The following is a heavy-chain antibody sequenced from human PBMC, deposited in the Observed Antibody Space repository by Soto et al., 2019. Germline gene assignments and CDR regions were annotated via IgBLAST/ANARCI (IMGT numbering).Heavy chain of an antibody. CDR2: IKSKSQGGTA. J-gene: IGHJ3*01. D-gene: IGHD3-10*01. CDR1: AFTFTNAW. V-gene: IGHV3-15*07. Sequence: QLVESGGGLVKPGGALRLSCAASAFTFTNAWMNWVRQAPGKGLEWVGRIKSKSQGGTADYAAPVKGRFAISRDDSKNTLYLQMNSLQTDDTAVYFCATEREGNVTLLRGLEPGAFDVWGLGTMVTVSS. CDR3: ATEREGNVTLLRGLEPGAFDV.